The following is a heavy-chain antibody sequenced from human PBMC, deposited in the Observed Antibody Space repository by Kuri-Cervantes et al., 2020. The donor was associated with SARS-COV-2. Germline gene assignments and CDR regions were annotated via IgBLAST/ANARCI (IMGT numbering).Heavy chain of an antibody. CDR1: GYTFTSYG. V-gene: IGHV1-18*01. Sequence: ASVKVSCKASGYTFTSYGISRVRQAPGQGLEWMGWISAYNGNTNYAQKLQGRVTMTTDTSTSTAYMELRSLRSDDTAVYYCARDDPGDSGSWYPYYYYYGMDVWGQGTTVTVSS. CDR2: ISAYNGNT. D-gene: IGHD6-13*01. CDR3: ARDDPGDSGSWYPYYYYYGMDV. J-gene: IGHJ6*02.